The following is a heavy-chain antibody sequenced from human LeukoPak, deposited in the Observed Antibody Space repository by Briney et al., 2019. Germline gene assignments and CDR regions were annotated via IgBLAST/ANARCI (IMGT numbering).Heavy chain of an antibody. V-gene: IGHV1-46*01. CDR1: GYTFTSYY. D-gene: IGHD5-12*01. CDR3: ARGGVVATSDY. Sequence: ASVKVSCKASGYTFTSYYMYWVRQAPGQGLEWMGMINPSSGSTSYAQKFQGRVTMTRDTSTSTVYMELSGLKSEDTAVYYCARGGVVATSDYWGQGTLVTVSS. CDR2: INPSSGST. J-gene: IGHJ4*02.